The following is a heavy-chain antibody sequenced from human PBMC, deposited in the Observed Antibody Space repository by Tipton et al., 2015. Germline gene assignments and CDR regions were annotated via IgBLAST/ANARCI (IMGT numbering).Heavy chain of an antibody. Sequence: TLSLTCTVSGGSVSSGSYYWSWIRQPPGKGLEWIGYISFSDTTHYNPSLKSRITISLNTSKNQFSLKTSSVTAADTALYYCARGPWKTFDYWGQGTLVTVSS. D-gene: IGHD1-1*01. CDR3: ARGPWKTFDY. CDR2: ISFSDTT. CDR1: GGSVSSGSYY. V-gene: IGHV4-61*01. J-gene: IGHJ4*02.